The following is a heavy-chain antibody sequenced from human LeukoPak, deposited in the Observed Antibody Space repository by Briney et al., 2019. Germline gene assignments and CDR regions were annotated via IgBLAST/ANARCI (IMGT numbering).Heavy chain of an antibody. CDR3: AKGMEGFDY. CDR2: VSGSGGSV. CDR1: GLTVSSNY. J-gene: IGHJ4*02. Sequence: TGGSLRLSCAASGLTVSSNYMNWVRQAPGKGLEWVSGVSGSGGSVYYADSVKGRFTTSRDNSKNTLYLQMNSLRAGDTAVYYCAKGMEGFDYWGLGTLVTVSS. V-gene: IGHV3-23*01. D-gene: IGHD3-3*01.